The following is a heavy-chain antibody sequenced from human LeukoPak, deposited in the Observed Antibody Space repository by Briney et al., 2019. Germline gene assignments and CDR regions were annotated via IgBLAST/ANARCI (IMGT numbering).Heavy chain of an antibody. CDR2: IYGIENT. Sequence: SQTLSLTCSISADSITSGYWSWIRQPPGKGLEWIGYIYGIENTDYNPSLKSRVTISLDTSKNQLSLNLTAVTAADTAVYYCAGRGQRYFRDWGQGTLVTGSS. CDR3: AGRGQRYFRD. CDR1: ADSITSGY. J-gene: IGHJ1*01. V-gene: IGHV4-59*08.